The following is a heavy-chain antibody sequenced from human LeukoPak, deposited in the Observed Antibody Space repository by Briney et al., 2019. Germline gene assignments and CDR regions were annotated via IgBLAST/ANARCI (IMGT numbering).Heavy chain of an antibody. CDR1: GYTFTSYA. V-gene: IGHV7-4-1*02. CDR2: INTNTGNP. D-gene: IGHD6-13*01. Sequence: ASVKVSCKASGYTFTSYAMNWVRQAPGQGLEWMGWINTNTGNPTYAQGFTGRFVFSLDTSVSTAYLQISSLKAEDTAVYYCARVRVEQQLEEASYNWFDPWGQGTLVTVSS. J-gene: IGHJ5*02. CDR3: ARVRVEQQLEEASYNWFDP.